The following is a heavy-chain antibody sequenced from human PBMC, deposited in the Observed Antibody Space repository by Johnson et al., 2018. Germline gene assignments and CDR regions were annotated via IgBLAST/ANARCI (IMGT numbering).Heavy chain of an antibody. Sequence: EVQLVESGGGLVQPGGSLRLSCAASGFTFSSYWMSWVRQAPGKGLEWVANINQDTSEEKYVDSGKGRFTISRDNAKKSVYLQMNSLRAEDTAGDYCARGAYGRGWYEDCWGQGTLVTVSS. CDR3: ARGAYGRGWYEDC. V-gene: IGHV3-7*01. J-gene: IGHJ4*02. CDR2: INQDTSEE. CDR1: GFTFSSYW. D-gene: IGHD6-19*01.